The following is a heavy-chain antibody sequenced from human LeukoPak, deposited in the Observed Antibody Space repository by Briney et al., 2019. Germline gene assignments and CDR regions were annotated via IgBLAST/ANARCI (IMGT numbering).Heavy chain of an antibody. CDR3: ARDFYYDSSGYGY. D-gene: IGHD3-22*01. V-gene: IGHV3-53*01. Sequence: GGSLRLSRAASGFTVSSNYMCWVRQAPGKGLEWVSVIYSGGSTYYADSVKGRFTISRDNSKNTLYLQMNSLRAEDTAVYYCARDFYYDSSGYGYWGQGTLVTVSS. CDR2: IYSGGST. CDR1: GFTVSSNY. J-gene: IGHJ4*02.